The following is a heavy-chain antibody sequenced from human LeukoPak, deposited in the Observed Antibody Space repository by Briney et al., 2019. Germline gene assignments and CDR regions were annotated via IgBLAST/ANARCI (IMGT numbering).Heavy chain of an antibody. CDR3: ACGSGMLANFDY. CDR2: IYYSGST. D-gene: IGHD1-26*01. J-gene: IGHJ4*02. CDR1: GGSISSSSYY. Sequence: SETLSLTCTVSGGSISSSSYYWGWIRQPPGKGLEWIGSIYYSGSTYYNPSLKSRVTISVDTSKNQFSLKLSSVTAADTAVYYCACGSGMLANFDYWGQGTLVTVSS. V-gene: IGHV4-39*01.